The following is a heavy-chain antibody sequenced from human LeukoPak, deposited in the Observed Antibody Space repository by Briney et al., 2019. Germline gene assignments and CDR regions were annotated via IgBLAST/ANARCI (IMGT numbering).Heavy chain of an antibody. J-gene: IGHJ4*02. Sequence: SETLSLTCTVSGGSISSYYWSWTRQPPGRGLEWIGYIYYSGSTNYNPSLKSRVTISVDTSKNQFSLKLSSVTAADTAVYYCAAYYDFWSGYYYWGQGTLVTVSS. CDR3: AAYYDFWSGYYY. CDR1: GGSISSYY. CDR2: IYYSGST. V-gene: IGHV4-59*01. D-gene: IGHD3-3*01.